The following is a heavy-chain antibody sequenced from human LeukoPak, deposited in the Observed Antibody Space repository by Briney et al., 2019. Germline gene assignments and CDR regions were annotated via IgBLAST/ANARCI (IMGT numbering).Heavy chain of an antibody. D-gene: IGHD2-2*02. V-gene: IGHV3-9*01. CDR2: ISWNSGAI. CDR3: AKGLSKSSSASYYTD. Sequence: GRSLRLSCAASGFTFDDYATHWVRQAPGKGLEWVSGISWNSGAIGYADSVEGRFTISRDNAKNSLYLQMNSLRAEDTALYYCAKGLSKSSSASYYTDWGQGTLVTVSS. J-gene: IGHJ4*02. CDR1: GFTFDDYA.